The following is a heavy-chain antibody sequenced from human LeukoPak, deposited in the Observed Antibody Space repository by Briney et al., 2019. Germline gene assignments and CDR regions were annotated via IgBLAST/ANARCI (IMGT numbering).Heavy chain of an antibody. D-gene: IGHD6-13*01. V-gene: IGHV1-2*02. J-gene: IGHJ4*02. CDR2: INPNSGGT. CDR3: ATEVTIAAEKADY. Sequence: ASVKVSCKASGYTFTGYYMHWVRQAPGQGLEWMGWINPNSGGTNYAQKFQGRVTMTRDTSISTAYMELSRLRSDDTAVYYCATEVTIAAEKADYWGQGTLVTVSS. CDR1: GYTFTGYY.